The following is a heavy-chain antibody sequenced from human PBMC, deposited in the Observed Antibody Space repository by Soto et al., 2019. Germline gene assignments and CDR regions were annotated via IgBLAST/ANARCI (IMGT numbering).Heavy chain of an antibody. Sequence: SETLSLTCSVSGGSISSDYWSWIRQPPGKGLEWIGYIYYSGSTNYNPSLRSRVTISVDTSKNRISLELTSVTAADTAVYYCARRPMGVVVPAEGAFDIWGQGTMVTVSS. CDR1: GGSISSDY. CDR2: IYYSGST. CDR3: ARRPMGVVVPAEGAFDI. D-gene: IGHD2-2*01. J-gene: IGHJ3*02. V-gene: IGHV4-59*08.